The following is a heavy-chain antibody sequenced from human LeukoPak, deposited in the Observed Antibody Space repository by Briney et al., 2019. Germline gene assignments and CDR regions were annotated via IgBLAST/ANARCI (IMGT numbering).Heavy chain of an antibody. CDR3: ARRGSYYDY. CDR1: GGSFSGYY. Sequence: SETLSLTCAVYGGSFSGYYWSWIRQLPGKGLEWIGEINHSGSTNYNPSLKSRVTISVDTSKNQFSLKLSSVTAADTAVYYCARRGSYYDYWGQGTLVTVSS. D-gene: IGHD3-16*01. J-gene: IGHJ4*02. V-gene: IGHV4-34*01. CDR2: INHSGST.